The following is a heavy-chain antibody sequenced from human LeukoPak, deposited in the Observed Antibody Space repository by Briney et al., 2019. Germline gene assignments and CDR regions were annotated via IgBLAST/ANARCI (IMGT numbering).Heavy chain of an antibody. J-gene: IGHJ4*02. Sequence: SETLSLTYTVSGGSISSSTYYWGWIRQPPGKGLEWIASIYYSGSTFYNPSLKSRVTISVDTSKNQFSLKVSSVIAADTAVYYCAKFGGTIDHWGQGTLVTVSS. V-gene: IGHV4-39*01. CDR3: AKFGGTIDH. CDR2: IYYSGST. D-gene: IGHD1-1*01. CDR1: GGSISSSTYY.